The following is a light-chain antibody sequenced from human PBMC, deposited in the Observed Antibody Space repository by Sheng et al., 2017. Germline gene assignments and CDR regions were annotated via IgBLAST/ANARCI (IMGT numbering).Light chain of an antibody. V-gene: IGLV1-44*01. CDR3: AAWDDSLNGYV. J-gene: IGLJ1*01. Sequence: QSVLTQPPSASGTPGQRVTLSCSGSRSNIGSNTVTWYQQFPGTAPKVLIYSDDQRPSGVPDRFSGSKSGTSASLAIRGLRSEDEADYYCAAWDDSLNGYVFATGTKVTVL. CDR2: SDD. CDR1: RSNIGSNT.